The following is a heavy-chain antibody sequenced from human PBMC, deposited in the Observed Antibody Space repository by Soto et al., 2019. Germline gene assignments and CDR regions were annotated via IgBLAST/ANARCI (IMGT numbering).Heavy chain of an antibody. CDR1: GFTFSANG. J-gene: IGHJ2*01. CDR3: ARGGNGVWYFVL. V-gene: IGHV3-33*01. D-gene: IGHD1-1*01. Sequence: QVQLVESGGAVVKPGGSRSLPWVPSGFTFSANGMHWVGQAPAKGLGWVAVIWYDGRNKYYADSVKGRFTISRDNSKNTLYLQMNSLRAEDTAVYYCARGGNGVWYFVLWGRGTLVTVSS. CDR2: IWYDGRNK.